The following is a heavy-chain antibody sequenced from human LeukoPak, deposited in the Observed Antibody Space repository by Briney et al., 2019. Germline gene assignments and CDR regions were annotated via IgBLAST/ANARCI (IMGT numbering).Heavy chain of an antibody. CDR3: ARAPLWFGKENWFDP. J-gene: IGHJ5*02. D-gene: IGHD3-10*01. Sequence: APVKVSCKASGYTFTSYGISWVRQAPGQGLEWMGWISAYNGNTNYAQKLQGRVTMTTDTSTSTAYMELRSLRSDDTAVYYCARAPLWFGKENWFDPWGQGTLVTVSS. V-gene: IGHV1-18*01. CDR1: GYTFTSYG. CDR2: ISAYNGNT.